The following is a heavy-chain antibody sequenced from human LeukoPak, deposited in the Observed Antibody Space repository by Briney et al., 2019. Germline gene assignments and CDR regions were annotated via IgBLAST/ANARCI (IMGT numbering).Heavy chain of an antibody. D-gene: IGHD2-15*01. CDR3: ARESSDPDAFDI. Sequence: EASVKVSCKASGYTFTSYDINWVRQATGQGLEWMGWMNPNSGNTGYAQKFQGRVTMTRNTSISTAYMELSSLRSEDTAVYYCARESSDPDAFDIWGQGTMVTVSS. CDR2: MNPNSGNT. J-gene: IGHJ3*02. CDR1: GYTFTSYD. V-gene: IGHV1-8*01.